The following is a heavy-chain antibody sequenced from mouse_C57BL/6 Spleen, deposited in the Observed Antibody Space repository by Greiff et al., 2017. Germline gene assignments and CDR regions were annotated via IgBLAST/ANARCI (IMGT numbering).Heavy chain of an antibody. D-gene: IGHD2-5*01. CDR1: GFTFSSSA. V-gene: IGHV5-4*01. Sequence: DVHLVESGGGLVKPGGSLKLSCAASGFTFSSSAMSWVRQTPEKRLEWVATISDGGSYTYYPDNVKGRVTISRDNAKNNLYLRMSHLKAEDTAMYYCARAYYSNPHAMDYWGQGTSVTVSS. J-gene: IGHJ4*01. CDR3: ARAYYSNPHAMDY. CDR2: ISDGGSYT.